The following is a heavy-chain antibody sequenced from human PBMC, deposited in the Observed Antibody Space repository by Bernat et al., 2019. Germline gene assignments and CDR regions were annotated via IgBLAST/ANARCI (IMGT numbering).Heavy chain of an antibody. J-gene: IGHJ4*02. CDR1: GGSFSGYY. CDR2: INHSGST. V-gene: IGHV4-34*01. D-gene: IGHD3-16*02. CDR3: AREAYDDIWGSYRPPNDFDY. Sequence: QVQLQQWGAELLKPSETLSLTCAVYGGSFSGYYWSWIRQPPGKGLEWIGEINHSGSTNCNPSLKSRVTISVDTSKNQFSLRLTSVTAADTAVYYCAREAYDDIWGSYRPPNDFDYWGQGMLVTVSS.